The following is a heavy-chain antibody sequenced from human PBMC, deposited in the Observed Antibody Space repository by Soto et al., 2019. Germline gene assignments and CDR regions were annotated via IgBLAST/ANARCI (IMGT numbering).Heavy chain of an antibody. Sequence: SVKVSCKASGGTCSIYAISCVRRSRGQGLEWMGGIIPIFGTANYAQKFQGRVTITADESTSTAYMELSSLRSEDTAVYYCARDWVVTPDWYFDLWGRGTLVTVSS. J-gene: IGHJ2*01. CDR2: IIPIFGTA. CDR3: ARDWVVTPDWYFDL. V-gene: IGHV1-69*13. CDR1: GGTCSIYA. D-gene: IGHD2-21*02.